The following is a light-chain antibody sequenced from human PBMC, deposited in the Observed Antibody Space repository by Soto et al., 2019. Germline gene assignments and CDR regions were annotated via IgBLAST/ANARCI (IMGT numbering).Light chain of an antibody. CDR1: QSVSNNY. CDR2: GAS. CDR3: QQYGSSGT. J-gene: IGKJ1*01. Sequence: EIVLTQSPGTLSLYPGKRATLSCMASQSVSNNYLAWYQQKPGQAPRLLIYGASNRATGIPDRFSGSGSGTDFSLTISRLEPEDFAVYYCQQYGSSGTFGQGTKVDI. V-gene: IGKV3-20*01.